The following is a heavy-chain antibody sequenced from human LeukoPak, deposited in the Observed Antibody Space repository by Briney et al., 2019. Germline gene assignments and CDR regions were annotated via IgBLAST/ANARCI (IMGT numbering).Heavy chain of an antibody. V-gene: IGHV3-23*01. Sequence: GGSLRLSCVASGFTFSTYAMSWVRQIPGKGLEWVSAISGSDDGTYYADSVKGRFTISRDNSRNTLYLQMNTLRAEDTAVYFCAKSPVSSCRGSFCYPFDYWGQGNLVTVSS. D-gene: IGHD2-15*01. CDR1: GFTFSTYA. CDR2: ISGSDDGT. J-gene: IGHJ4*02. CDR3: AKSPVSSCRGSFCYPFDY.